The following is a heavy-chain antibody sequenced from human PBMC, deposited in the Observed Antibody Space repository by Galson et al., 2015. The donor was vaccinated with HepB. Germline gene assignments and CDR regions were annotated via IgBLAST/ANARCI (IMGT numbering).Heavy chain of an antibody. J-gene: IGHJ6*02. CDR1: GFTFSSYD. CDR2: IGTAGDP. CDR3: ARGRTAAGSRYYYYYGMDV. Sequence: SLRLSCAASGFTFSSYDMHWVRQATGKGLEWVSAIGTAGDPYYPGSVKGRFTISRENAKNSLYLQMNSLRAGDTAVYYCARGRTAAGSRYYYYYGMDVWGQGTTVTVSS. V-gene: IGHV3-13*05. D-gene: IGHD6-13*01.